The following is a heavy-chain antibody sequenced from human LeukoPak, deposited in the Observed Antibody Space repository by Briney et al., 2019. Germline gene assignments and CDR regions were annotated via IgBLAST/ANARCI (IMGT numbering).Heavy chain of an antibody. CDR3: ATWDDYGDFVAFEY. CDR1: GFTFSSYT. D-gene: IGHD4-17*01. CDR2: ISSSATYI. Sequence: GGSLRLSCGGSGFTFSSYTMNWVRQAPGKGLEWVASISSSATYIYYADSVRGRFTISRDDAKKSVFLHLNSLRAEDTAVYFCATWDDYGDFVAFEYWGQGTLVTVSS. V-gene: IGHV3-21*01. J-gene: IGHJ4*02.